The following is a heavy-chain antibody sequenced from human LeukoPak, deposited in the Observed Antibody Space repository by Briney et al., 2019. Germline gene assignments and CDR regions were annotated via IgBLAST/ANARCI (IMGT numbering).Heavy chain of an antibody. CDR2: IYSGGST. CDR3: ARDGGGYDSRFDY. Sequence: PGGSLRLSCAASGFIFSNYAMSWVRQAPGKGLEWVSVIYSGGSTYYADSVKGRFTISRDNSKNTLYLQMNSLRAEDTAVYYCARDGGGYDSRFDYWGQGTLVTVSS. CDR1: GFIFSNYA. J-gene: IGHJ4*02. D-gene: IGHD5-12*01. V-gene: IGHV3-53*01.